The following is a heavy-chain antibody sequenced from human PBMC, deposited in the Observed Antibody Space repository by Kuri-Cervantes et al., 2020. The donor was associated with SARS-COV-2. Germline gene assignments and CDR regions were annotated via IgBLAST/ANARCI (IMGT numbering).Heavy chain of an antibody. Sequence: GESLKISWVASGFTFTDAWMSWVRQTPGKGLEWVGRFKSRAAGGTTVYAAPVQGRFTISRDDSRNTLYLQMNSLKTEDTAVYYCATGSTSGWYRRDFDFWGLGTLVTVSS. J-gene: IGHJ4*02. V-gene: IGHV3-15*01. D-gene: IGHD6-19*01. CDR1: GFTFTDAW. CDR2: FKSRAAGGTT. CDR3: ATGSTSGWYRRDFDF.